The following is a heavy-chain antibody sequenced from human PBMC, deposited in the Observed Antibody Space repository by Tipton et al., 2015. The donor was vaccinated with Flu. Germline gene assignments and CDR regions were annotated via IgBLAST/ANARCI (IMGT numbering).Heavy chain of an antibody. V-gene: IGHV4-4*07. Sequence: GLVKPSGTLSLTCVVSGDSISSYYWNWIRQPAGKGLEWIRRIYPNGNTNYDPSLKSRVTMSLDTSKNQFSLELYSATAADTAVYYCARVPYTSPAHAFDFWGQGRMVTVSS. CDR2: IYPNGNT. D-gene: IGHD2-2*01. J-gene: IGHJ3*01. CDR3: ARVPYTSPAHAFDF. CDR1: GDSISSYY.